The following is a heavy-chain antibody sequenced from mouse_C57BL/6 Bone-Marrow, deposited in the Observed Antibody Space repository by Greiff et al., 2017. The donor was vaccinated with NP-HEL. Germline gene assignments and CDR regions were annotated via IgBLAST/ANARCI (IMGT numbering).Heavy chain of an antibody. V-gene: IGHV1-69*01. CDR3: ARSLFTTVVAGRAMDY. D-gene: IGHD1-1*01. CDR1: GYTFTSYW. CDR2: IDPSDSYT. Sequence: QVQLQQSGAELVMPGASVKLSCKASGYTFTSYWMHWVKQRPGQGLEWIGEIDPSDSYTNYNQKFKGKSTLTVDKSSSTAYMQLSSLTSEDSAVYYCARSLFTTVVAGRAMDYWGQGTSVTVSS. J-gene: IGHJ4*01.